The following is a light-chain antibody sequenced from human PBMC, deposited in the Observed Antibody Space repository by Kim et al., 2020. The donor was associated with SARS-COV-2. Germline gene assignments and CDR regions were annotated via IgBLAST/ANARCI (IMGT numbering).Light chain of an antibody. Sequence: PGERATLACRGSPSVTRSYFAWYQLKPGQTPRLLIYGASSRATGIPDRFSGSGSGTDFTLTITRLEPEDFAVYYCQHYDSSPYTLGQGTKLEI. V-gene: IGKV3-20*01. CDR2: GAS. CDR3: QHYDSSPYT. J-gene: IGKJ2*01. CDR1: PSVTRSY.